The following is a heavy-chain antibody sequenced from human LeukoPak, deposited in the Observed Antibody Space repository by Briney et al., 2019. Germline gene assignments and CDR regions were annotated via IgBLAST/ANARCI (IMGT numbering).Heavy chain of an antibody. V-gene: IGHV4-59*08. J-gene: IGHJ5*01. CDR2: THYSGSS. Sequence: SETLSLTCSVSGDSISNFYWNWIRQPPGKRLEWIGNTHYSGSSNYNPSLQSRVTMSIDTSRNQLFLKLTSVTAADTAVYYCALAPNSNWFDFWGQGTLVTVSS. D-gene: IGHD2-8*01. CDR3: ALAPNSNWFDF. CDR1: GDSISNFY.